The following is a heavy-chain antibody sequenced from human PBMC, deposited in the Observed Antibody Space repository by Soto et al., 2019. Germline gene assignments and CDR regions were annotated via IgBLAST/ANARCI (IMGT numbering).Heavy chain of an antibody. D-gene: IGHD6-19*01. V-gene: IGHV4-39*01. CDR1: GGSISSSSYY. CDR2: IYYSGTT. Sequence: SETLSLTCTVSGGSISSSSYYWGWIRQPPGKGLEWIGSIYYSGTTYYNPSLKSRVTISVDTSKNQFSLKLSSVTAADTAVYYCARHRAYSSGWAPAGYYGMDVWGQGTTVTVSS. CDR3: ARHRAYSSGWAPAGYYGMDV. J-gene: IGHJ6*02.